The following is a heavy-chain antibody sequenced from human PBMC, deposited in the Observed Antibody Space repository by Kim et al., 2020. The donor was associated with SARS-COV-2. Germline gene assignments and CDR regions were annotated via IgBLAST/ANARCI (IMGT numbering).Heavy chain of an antibody. Sequence: GGSLRLSCAASGFIFDNFALSWVRQAPGKGLEWVSAITGRSSNTYYTDYADSVKGRFTISRDNSKNTVYLQMSSLRADDTAVYYCARRVFTSSGHFDYWG. V-gene: IGHV3-23*01. J-gene: IGHJ4*01. CDR2: ITGRSSNT. D-gene: IGHD6-6*01. CDR1: GFIFDNFA. CDR3: ARRVFTSSGHFDY.